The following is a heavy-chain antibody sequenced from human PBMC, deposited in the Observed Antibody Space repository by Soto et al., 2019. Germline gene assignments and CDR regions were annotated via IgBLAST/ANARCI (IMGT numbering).Heavy chain of an antibody. J-gene: IGHJ4*02. CDR2: ISAYNGNT. V-gene: IGHV1-18*01. Sequence: GASVKFSCKASGYTFTSYGISWVRQAPGQGLEWMGWISAYNGNTNYAQKLQGRVTMTTDTSTSTAYMELRSLRSDDTAVYYCARDLSLGRIAARPGPGYWGQGTLVTVSS. CDR1: GYTFTSYG. CDR3: ARDLSLGRIAARPGPGY. D-gene: IGHD6-6*01.